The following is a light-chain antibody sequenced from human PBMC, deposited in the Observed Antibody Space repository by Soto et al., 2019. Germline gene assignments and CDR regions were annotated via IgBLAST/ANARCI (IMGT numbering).Light chain of an antibody. V-gene: IGLV2-11*01. CDR2: DVS. CDR1: SNDIGGYNY. Sequence: QSALTQPRSVSGSPGQSVTISCTGTSNDIGGYNYVSWYQQHPGEAPKLVIYDVSRRPSGVPDRFSGSKSGNTASLTISGLQGEDEADYYCCSYAGSRVFGGGTKLTAL. CDR3: CSYAGSRV. J-gene: IGLJ3*02.